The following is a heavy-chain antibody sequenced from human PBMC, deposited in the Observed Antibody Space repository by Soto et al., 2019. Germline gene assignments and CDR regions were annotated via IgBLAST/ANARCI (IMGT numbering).Heavy chain of an antibody. CDR1: GFTFSSYG. V-gene: IGHV3-33*01. CDR2: IWYDGSNK. D-gene: IGHD3-10*01. Sequence: GGSLRLSCAASGFTFSSYGMHWVRQAPGKGLEWVAVIWYDGSNKYYADSVKGRFTISRDNSKNTLYLQMNSLRAEDTAVYYCARRYYGSGSYYNPMAYYYYYGMDVWGQGTTVTVSS. J-gene: IGHJ6*02. CDR3: ARRYYGSGSYYNPMAYYYYYGMDV.